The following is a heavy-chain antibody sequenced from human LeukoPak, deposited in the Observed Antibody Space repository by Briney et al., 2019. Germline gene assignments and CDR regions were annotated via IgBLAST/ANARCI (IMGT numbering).Heavy chain of an antibody. D-gene: IGHD2/OR15-2a*01. CDR1: GISITTFY. CDR3: ARYDLSTLDD. Sequence: PSETLSLTCTVSGISITTFYWAWIRQPPGKGLEWIGYIRHSDLTDYIPSLKNRVTISVDTSKNQFSLRLHSVTSADTAVYFCARYDLSTLDDWGPGTLVTASS. V-gene: IGHV4-59*01. CDR2: IRHSDLT. J-gene: IGHJ4*02.